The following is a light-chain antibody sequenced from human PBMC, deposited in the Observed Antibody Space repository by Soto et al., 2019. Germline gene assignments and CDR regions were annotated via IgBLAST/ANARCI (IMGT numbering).Light chain of an antibody. J-gene: IGKJ2*01. V-gene: IGKV1-33*01. CDR1: HDINDY. CDR2: DAS. Sequence: DIPMTQSPSSLSASVGDRVTITCRASHDINDYLNWYQLKPGEAPKLLIYDASNLETGVPSRFSGSGSGTDFTFTISSLQPEDIATYYCQRYDNFPRTFGQGTKLEIK. CDR3: QRYDNFPRT.